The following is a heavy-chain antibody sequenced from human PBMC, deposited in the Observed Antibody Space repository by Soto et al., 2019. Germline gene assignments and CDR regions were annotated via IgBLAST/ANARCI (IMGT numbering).Heavy chain of an antibody. CDR3: ARDELRFLEWLPKAYYYGMDV. V-gene: IGHV1-69*12. Sequence: QVQLVQSGAEVKKPGSSVKVSCKASGGTFSSYAISWVRQAPGQGLEWMGGIIPIFGTANYAQKFQGRVTITADESTSTAYMELSSMRSEDTAVYYCARDELRFLEWLPKAYYYGMDVWGQGTTVTVSS. CDR2: IIPIFGTA. D-gene: IGHD3-3*01. J-gene: IGHJ6*02. CDR1: GGTFSSYA.